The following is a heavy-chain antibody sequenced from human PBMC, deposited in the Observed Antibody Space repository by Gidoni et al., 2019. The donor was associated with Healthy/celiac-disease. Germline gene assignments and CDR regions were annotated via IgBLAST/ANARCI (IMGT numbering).Heavy chain of an antibody. CDR1: GFTFSSYA. CDR2: ISGSGVST. Sequence: EVQLLESGGGLVQPGGSMRLSCAASGFTFSSYAMSWVRQAPGKGLEWVSAISGSGVSTYYADSVKGRFTISRDNSKNTLYLQMNSLRAEDTAVYYCAKSAAGYSNYGGAYWGQGTLVTVSS. D-gene: IGHD4-4*01. V-gene: IGHV3-23*01. CDR3: AKSAAGYSNYGGAY. J-gene: IGHJ4*02.